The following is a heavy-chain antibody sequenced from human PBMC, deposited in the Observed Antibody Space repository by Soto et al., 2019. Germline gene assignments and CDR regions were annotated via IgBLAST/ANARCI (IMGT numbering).Heavy chain of an antibody. Sequence: GGSLRLSCAASGFTFSSYAMHWVRQAPGKGLEWVAVVWYDGSNQYYADSVKGRFTIFRDNSKNTLFLQMNSLRVEDTAVYYCAGGYSYSTGFYFDYGGQGSLVTVSS. CDR3: AGGYSYSTGFYFDY. CDR2: VWYDGSNQ. CDR1: GFTFSSYA. J-gene: IGHJ4*02. V-gene: IGHV3-33*01. D-gene: IGHD5-18*01.